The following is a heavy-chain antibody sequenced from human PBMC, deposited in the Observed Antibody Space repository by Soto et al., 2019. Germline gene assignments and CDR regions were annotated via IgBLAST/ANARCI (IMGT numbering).Heavy chain of an antibody. Sequence: GASVKVSCKASGGTFSSYAISWARQAPGQGLEWMGGIIPIFGTANYAQKFQGRVTITADESTSTAYMELSSLRSEDTAVYYCARGVVGATNWFDPWGQGTLVTVSS. V-gene: IGHV1-69*13. CDR1: GGTFSSYA. CDR3: ARGVVGATNWFDP. D-gene: IGHD1-26*01. CDR2: IIPIFGTA. J-gene: IGHJ5*02.